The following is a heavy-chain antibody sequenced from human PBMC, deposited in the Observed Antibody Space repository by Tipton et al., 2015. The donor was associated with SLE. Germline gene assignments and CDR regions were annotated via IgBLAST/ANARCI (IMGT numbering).Heavy chain of an antibody. CDR3: ARGISVVIAKPFLDS. Sequence: TLSLTCTVSGGSISSGSYYWSWIRLPAGKGLEWIGHIYTSGSTDYNPSLKSRVTISEDASKTQFSLKLTSVTAADTAVYYCARGISVVIAKPFLDSWGQGTLVNVSS. CDR2: IYTSGST. CDR1: GGSISSGSYY. D-gene: IGHD2-21*01. V-gene: IGHV4-61*09. J-gene: IGHJ4*02.